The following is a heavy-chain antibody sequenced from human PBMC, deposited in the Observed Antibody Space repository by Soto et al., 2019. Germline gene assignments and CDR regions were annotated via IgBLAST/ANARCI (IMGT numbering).Heavy chain of an antibody. CDR1: GFTFNGYY. Sequence: GGSLRLSCAASGFTFNGYYMHWVRQAPGKGLLWVSRINSDGSGTTYADSVKGRFTISRDNAKNTLYLQMNSLRADDTAVYYCAREVCGTASCYFPHPYYYYMDVWGKGTTVTVSS. J-gene: IGHJ6*03. V-gene: IGHV3-74*03. D-gene: IGHD2-2*01. CDR3: AREVCGTASCYFPHPYYYYMDV. CDR2: INSDGSGT.